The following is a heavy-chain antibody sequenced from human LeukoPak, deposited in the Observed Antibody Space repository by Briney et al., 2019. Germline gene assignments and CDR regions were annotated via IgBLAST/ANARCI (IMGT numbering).Heavy chain of an antibody. Sequence: GGSLRLSCAASGFTFDDYGMNWVRQAPGKGLEWVSSISSSSYIYYADSVKGRFTISRDNAKNSLYLQMNSLRAEDTAVYYCARPPRGYWGQGTLVTVSS. D-gene: IGHD3-10*01. CDR1: GFTFDDYG. CDR3: ARPPRGY. V-gene: IGHV3-69-1*01. J-gene: IGHJ4*02. CDR2: ISSSSYI.